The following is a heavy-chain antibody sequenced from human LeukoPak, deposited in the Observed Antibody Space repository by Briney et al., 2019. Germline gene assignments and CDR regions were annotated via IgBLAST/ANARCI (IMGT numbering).Heavy chain of an antibody. D-gene: IGHD6-6*01. V-gene: IGHV4-59*11. Sequence: SDSLSLTCTVSGGSISSHYWSWIRQPPGKGLEWIGYIYYSGSTNYNPSLKSRVTISVDTSKNQYSLKLSSVTAADTAVYYCARDRIAARPSPWHWFDPWGQGTLVTVSS. CDR3: ARDRIAARPSPWHWFDP. CDR2: IYYSGST. J-gene: IGHJ5*02. CDR1: GGSISSHY.